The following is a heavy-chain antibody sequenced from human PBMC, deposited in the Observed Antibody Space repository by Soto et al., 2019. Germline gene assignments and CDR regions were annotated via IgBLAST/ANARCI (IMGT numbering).Heavy chain of an antibody. CDR1: GYTFTSYG. D-gene: IGHD2-15*01. CDR2: ISAYNGNT. CDR3: GRLGYCSGGSGRNFDY. Sequence: ASVKVSCKASGYTFTSYGISWVRQAPGQGLEWVGWISAYNGNTNYAQKLQGRVTMTTDTSTSTAYMELRSLRSDDTAVYYCGRLGYCSGGSGRNFDYGGQGPLVTVSS. J-gene: IGHJ4*02. V-gene: IGHV1-18*01.